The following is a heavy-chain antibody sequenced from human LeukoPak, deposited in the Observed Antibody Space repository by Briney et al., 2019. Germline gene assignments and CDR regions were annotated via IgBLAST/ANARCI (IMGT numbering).Heavy chain of an antibody. CDR3: VKDLPVLHY. CDR2: INRDGSQK. D-gene: IGHD3-16*01. V-gene: IGHV3-7*01. Sequence: GGSLRLSCAASGFSLSAYWMTWVRQAPGKGLEWVANINRDGSQKNHVDSVKGRFTISRDNAENSLFLQMNGLRGDDTAVYYCVKDLPVLHYWGQGTLVTVSS. J-gene: IGHJ4*02. CDR1: GFSLSAYW.